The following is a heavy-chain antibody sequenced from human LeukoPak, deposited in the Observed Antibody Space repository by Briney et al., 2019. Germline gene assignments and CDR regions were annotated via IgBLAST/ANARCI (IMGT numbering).Heavy chain of an antibody. J-gene: IGHJ4*02. D-gene: IGHD6-6*01. Sequence: GGSLRLSCAASGFTFSSFALSWVRQAPGKGLEWVSAISDNDGTSTYYTDSANSRFTISRDNSKNTLYLQMNALRAEDTAVYYCAKRVPYGSSSVYFDNWGQGTPVTVSS. CDR2: ISDNDGTST. CDR3: AKRVPYGSSSVYFDN. CDR1: GFTFSSFA. V-gene: IGHV3-23*01.